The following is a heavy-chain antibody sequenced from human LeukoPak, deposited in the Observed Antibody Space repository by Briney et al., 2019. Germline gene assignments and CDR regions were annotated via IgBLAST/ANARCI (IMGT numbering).Heavy chain of an antibody. CDR1: GYTFSNCW. Sequence: GESLKISCKGSGYTFSNCWIGWVRQMPGKGLEWMGIIYPDVSDTTYSPSFQGQVTISADKTISTAYLQWSSLKASDTAMYYCASAGDSSDYYYFSAFDIWGQGTMVTVSS. CDR3: ASAGDSSDYYYFSAFDI. J-gene: IGHJ3*02. V-gene: IGHV5-51*01. D-gene: IGHD3-22*01. CDR2: IYPDVSDT.